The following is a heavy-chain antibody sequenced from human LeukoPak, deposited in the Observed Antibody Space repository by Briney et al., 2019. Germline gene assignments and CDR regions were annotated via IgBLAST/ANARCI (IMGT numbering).Heavy chain of an antibody. CDR1: GGSFSGYY. Sequence: PSETLSLTCAVYGGSFSGYYWSWIRQPPGKGLEWIGEINHSGSTNYNPSLKSRVTISVDTSKNQFSLKLSSVTAADTAVYYCAREGGSYHTPDYWGQGTLVTVSS. V-gene: IGHV4-34*01. CDR2: INHSGST. J-gene: IGHJ4*02. D-gene: IGHD1-26*01. CDR3: AREGGSYHTPDY.